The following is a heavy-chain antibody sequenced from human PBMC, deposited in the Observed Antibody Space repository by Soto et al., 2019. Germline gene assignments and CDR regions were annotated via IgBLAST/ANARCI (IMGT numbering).Heavy chain of an antibody. CDR1: GGSISSSNW. V-gene: IGHV4-4*02. J-gene: IGHJ6*02. CDR2: IYHSGST. Sequence: ETLSLTCAVSGGSISSSNWWSWVRQPPGKGLEWIGEIYHSGSTNYNPSLKSRVTISVDKSKNQFSLKLSSVTAADTAVYYCARGDYDILTGFRLGMDVWGQGTTVTVSS. D-gene: IGHD3-9*01. CDR3: ARGDYDILTGFRLGMDV.